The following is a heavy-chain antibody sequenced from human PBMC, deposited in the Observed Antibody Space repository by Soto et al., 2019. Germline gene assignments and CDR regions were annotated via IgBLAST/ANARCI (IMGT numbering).Heavy chain of an antibody. CDR1: GYSISSGYY. CDR2: IYHSGST. D-gene: IGHD6-13*01. CDR3: ARDPGSSSS. V-gene: IGHV4-38-2*02. Sequence: SETLSLTCAVSGYSISSGYYWGWIRQPPGKGLEWIGSIYHSGSTYYNPSLKSRVTISVDTSKNQFSLKLSSVTAADTAVYYCARDPGSSSSWGQGALVTVSS. J-gene: IGHJ5*02.